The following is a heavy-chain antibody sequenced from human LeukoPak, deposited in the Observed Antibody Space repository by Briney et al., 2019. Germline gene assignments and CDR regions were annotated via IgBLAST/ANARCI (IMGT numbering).Heavy chain of an antibody. CDR3: ARQVYGSDY. D-gene: IGHD4-17*01. Sequence: SETLSLTCDVSGVSFSTYYWSWIRQSPEKGLEWIGEVNHSAYTNLNPSLKSRVTISVDTSKNQFSLKLSSVTAADTAVYYCARQVYGSDYWGQGTLVTVSS. J-gene: IGHJ4*02. CDR2: VNHSAYT. CDR1: GVSFSTYY. V-gene: IGHV4-34*01.